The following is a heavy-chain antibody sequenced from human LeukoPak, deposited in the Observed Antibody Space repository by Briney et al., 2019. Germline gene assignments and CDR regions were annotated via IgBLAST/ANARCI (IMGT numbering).Heavy chain of an antibody. CDR3: ARGSHLIYDYVWGSYQSTFDP. V-gene: IGHV4-34*01. CDR2: INHSGST. D-gene: IGHD3-16*02. J-gene: IGHJ5*02. Sequence: YPSETLSLTCAVYGGSFSGYYWSWIRQPPGKGLEWIGEINHSGSTNYNPSLKSRVTISVDTSKNQFSLKLSSVTPEDTAVYYCARGSHLIYDYVWGSYQSTFDPWGQGTLVTVSS. CDR1: GGSFSGYY.